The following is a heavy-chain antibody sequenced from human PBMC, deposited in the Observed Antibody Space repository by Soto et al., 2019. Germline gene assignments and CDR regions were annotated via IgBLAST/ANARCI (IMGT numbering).Heavy chain of an antibody. V-gene: IGHV3-49*04. Sequence: GGSLRLSCTVSGFSFGDYGINWVRQAPGKGLEWVGLIRNKTYHDTPEYSASVKDRFTITTDDSNSVAYLQMTSLRAEDSAVYYCGRAESPDTAYFSDYWGQGTLVTVSS. J-gene: IGHJ4*02. CDR1: GFSFGDYG. CDR3: GRAESPDTAYFSDY. CDR2: IRNKTYHDTP. D-gene: IGHD5-18*01.